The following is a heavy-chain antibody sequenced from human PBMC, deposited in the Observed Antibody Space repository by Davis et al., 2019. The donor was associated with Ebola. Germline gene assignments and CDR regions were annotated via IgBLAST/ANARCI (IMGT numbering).Heavy chain of an antibody. Sequence: ASVKVSCKASGYTFTSYGISWVRQAPGQGLEWMGWISAYNGNTNYAQKIQGRVTMTTDTSTSTAYMELRSLRSDDTAVYYCARDGYSSSWPRAYYYYGMDVWGQGTTVTVSS. D-gene: IGHD6-13*01. CDR1: GYTFTSYG. CDR2: ISAYNGNT. V-gene: IGHV1-18*01. J-gene: IGHJ6*02. CDR3: ARDGYSSSWPRAYYYYGMDV.